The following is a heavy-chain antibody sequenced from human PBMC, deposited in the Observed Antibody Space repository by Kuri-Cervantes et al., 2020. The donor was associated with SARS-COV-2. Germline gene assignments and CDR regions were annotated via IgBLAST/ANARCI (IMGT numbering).Heavy chain of an antibody. V-gene: IGHV3-9*01. Sequence: SLKISCAASGFTFDDYAMHWVRQAPGKGLEWVSGISWNSGSIGYADSVKGRFTISRDNAKNTLYLEMNSLRAEDTAVYYCARGSVVWFGELLRPGMDVWGQGTTVTVSS. CDR1: GFTFDDYA. D-gene: IGHD3-10*01. CDR3: ARGSVVWFGELLRPGMDV. CDR2: ISWNSGSI. J-gene: IGHJ6*02.